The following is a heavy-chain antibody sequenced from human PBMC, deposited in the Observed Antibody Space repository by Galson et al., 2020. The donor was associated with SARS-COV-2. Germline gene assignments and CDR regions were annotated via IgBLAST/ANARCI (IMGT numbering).Heavy chain of an antibody. D-gene: IGHD3-16*01. J-gene: IGHJ5*02. V-gene: IGHV3-30*09. CDR1: GFTFSSYA. CDR3: AREGGGWFDP. CDR2: ISYDGSNK. Sequence: GGSLRLSCAASGFTFSSYAMHCVRQAPGKGLEWVAVISYDGSNKYYADSVKGRFAISRDNSKNTLYLQMNSLRAEDTAVYYCAREGGGWFDPWGQGTLVTVSS.